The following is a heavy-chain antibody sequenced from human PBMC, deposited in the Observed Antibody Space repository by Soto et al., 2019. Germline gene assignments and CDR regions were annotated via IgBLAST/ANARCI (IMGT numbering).Heavy chain of an antibody. J-gene: IGHJ4*02. V-gene: IGHV1-46*01. CDR3: ARDKEYYDFWSGYYTATFDY. CDR2: INPSGGST. Sequence: GASLKVSCKASGYTFTSYYMHWVRQAPGQGLEWMGIINPSGGSTSYAQKFQGRVTMTRDTSTSTVYMELSSLRSEDTAVYYCARDKEYYDFWSGYYTATFDYWGQGTLVTVSS. CDR1: GYTFTSYY. D-gene: IGHD3-3*01.